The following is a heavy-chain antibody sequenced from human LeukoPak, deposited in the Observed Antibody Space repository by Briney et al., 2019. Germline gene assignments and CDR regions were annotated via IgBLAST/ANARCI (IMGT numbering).Heavy chain of an antibody. Sequence: GGSLRLSCSASVFTFSSYAMHWVRQAPGKGLEYVSAISSNGGSTYYADSVKGRFTISRDNSKNTLYLQMSSLRAEDTAVYYCVRTTVTTLADYFDYWGQGTLVTVSS. CDR3: VRTTVTTLADYFDY. CDR1: VFTFSSYA. J-gene: IGHJ4*02. D-gene: IGHD4-17*01. V-gene: IGHV3-64D*09. CDR2: ISSNGGST.